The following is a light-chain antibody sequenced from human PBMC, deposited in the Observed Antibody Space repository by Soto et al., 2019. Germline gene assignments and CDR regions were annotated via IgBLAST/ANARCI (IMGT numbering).Light chain of an antibody. CDR2: GAS. Sequence: EIVLTQSPGTLSLSPGERATLSCRASQSVSSSYLAWYQQKPGQAPRLLIYGASSRATVIPDRFSGSGSGKDYTLTISRLEPEDFAVYYCQQYGSSPPITFGQGTRLEIK. V-gene: IGKV3-20*01. J-gene: IGKJ5*01. CDR3: QQYGSSPPIT. CDR1: QSVSSSY.